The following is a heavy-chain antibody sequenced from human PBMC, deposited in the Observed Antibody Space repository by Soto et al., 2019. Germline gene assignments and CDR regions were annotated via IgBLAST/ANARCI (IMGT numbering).Heavy chain of an antibody. CDR2: IIPIFGTA. D-gene: IGHD3-10*01. CDR1: GGTFSSYA. CDR3: ASPHYYGSGTVFGWFDP. V-gene: IGHV1-69*01. Sequence: QVQLVQSGAEVKKPGSSVKVSCKASGGTFSSYAISWVRQAPGQGLEWMGGIIPIFGTANYAQKFQGRVAITADESTSTASMELSSLRSEDTAVYYWASPHYYGSGTVFGWFDPWGQGTLVTVSS. J-gene: IGHJ5*02.